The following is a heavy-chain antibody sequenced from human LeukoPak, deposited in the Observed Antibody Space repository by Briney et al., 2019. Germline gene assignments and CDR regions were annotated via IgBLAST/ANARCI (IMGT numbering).Heavy chain of an antibody. CDR1: GGSISSYY. V-gene: IGHV4-59*08. D-gene: IGHD3-22*01. J-gene: IGHJ5*02. CDR2: IYYSGST. Sequence: SETLSLTCTVSGGSISSYYWSWIRQPPGEGLELIGYIYYSGSTNYNPSLKSRVTISLDTSKNQFSLKLSSVTAADTAVYYCERHYDSSGYYPEAWFDPWGPGTLVTVSS. CDR3: ERHYDSSGYYPEAWFDP.